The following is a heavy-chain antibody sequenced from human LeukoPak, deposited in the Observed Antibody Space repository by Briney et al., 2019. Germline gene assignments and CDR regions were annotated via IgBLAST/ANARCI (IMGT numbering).Heavy chain of an antibody. CDR1: GFTFSSYA. CDR2: ISYDGSNK. D-gene: IGHD3-10*01. Sequence: GGSLRLSCAASGFTFSSYAMHWVRQAPGKGLEWVAVISYDGSNKYYADSVKGRFTISRDNAKNSLYLQMNSLRAEDTAVYYCASDIYYGSGSYDYWGQGTLVTVSS. CDR3: ASDIYYGSGSYDY. V-gene: IGHV3-30-3*01. J-gene: IGHJ4*02.